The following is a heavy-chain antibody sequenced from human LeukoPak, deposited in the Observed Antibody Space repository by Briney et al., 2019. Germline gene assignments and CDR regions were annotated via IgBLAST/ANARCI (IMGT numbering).Heavy chain of an antibody. D-gene: IGHD6-13*01. CDR3: AKPFLSRGSSWYQTTSYYYYYGMDV. Sequence: GGSLRLSCAASGFTFSSYSMNWVRQAPGKGLEWVSYISSSSSTIYYADSVKGRFTISRDNAKNSLYLQMNSLRAEDTAAYYCAKPFLSRGSSWYQTTSYYYYYGMDVWGQGTTVTVSS. V-gene: IGHV3-48*01. CDR2: ISSSSSTI. J-gene: IGHJ6*02. CDR1: GFTFSSYS.